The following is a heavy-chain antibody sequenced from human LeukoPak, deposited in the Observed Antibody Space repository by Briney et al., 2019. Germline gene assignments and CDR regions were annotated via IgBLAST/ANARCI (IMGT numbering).Heavy chain of an antibody. CDR1: GFTFSSYT. CDR3: ARDLSSPAAPDY. CDR2: ISAGSSYI. Sequence: GGSLRLSCAASGFTFSSYTMNWVRQTPGKGLEWVSSISAGSSYIYYADSVKGRFSISRDNAKNPLYLQMNSLRAEDTAVYYCARDLSSPAAPDYWGQGTLVTVSS. J-gene: IGHJ4*02. D-gene: IGHD2-2*01. V-gene: IGHV3-21*01.